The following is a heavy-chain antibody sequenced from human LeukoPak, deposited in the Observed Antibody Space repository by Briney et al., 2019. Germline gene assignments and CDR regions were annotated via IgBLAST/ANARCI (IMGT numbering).Heavy chain of an antibody. CDR2: ISGSGGSI. CDR3: ARDKSSGYYYFDY. D-gene: IGHD3-22*01. V-gene: IGHV3-23*01. CDR1: GFTFSDYA. J-gene: IGHJ4*02. Sequence: GGSLRLSCKASGFTFSDYAMSWVRQAPGKGLEWVSGISGSGGSIRYADSVKGRFIISRDNSKNTLYLQMNSLRAEDTAVYYCARDKSSGYYYFDYWGQGTLVTVSS.